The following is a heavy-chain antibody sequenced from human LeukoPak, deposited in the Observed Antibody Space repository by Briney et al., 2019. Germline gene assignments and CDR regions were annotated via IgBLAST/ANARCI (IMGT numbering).Heavy chain of an antibody. Sequence: GGSLRLSCAASGFTFSNYWMTWVRQAPGKGLEWVASVKQDGSEKYYVDSVKGRFTFSRDNAKNSLYLQMDSLRAEEDTAIYYCARYCTGGTCSVPYYGMDVWGQGTTVTVSS. CDR3: ARYCTGGTCSVPYYGMDV. CDR2: VKQDGSEK. D-gene: IGHD2-15*01. J-gene: IGHJ6*02. V-gene: IGHV3-7*03. CDR1: GFTFSNYW.